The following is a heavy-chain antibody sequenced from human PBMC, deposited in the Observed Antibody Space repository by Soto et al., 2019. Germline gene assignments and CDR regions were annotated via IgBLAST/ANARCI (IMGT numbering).Heavy chain of an antibody. Sequence: QVQLVQSGAEVKKPGSSVKLSCKASGDSFNTFAVTWVRQAPGQGLEWMGGIIPNFDTPNYAQKFQGRVTIIADKSTSTPYMEPSSLRSEATAVYYCARPYYDSSGYYLWYFDYWGQGTLVTVSS. J-gene: IGHJ4*02. D-gene: IGHD3-22*01. CDR2: IIPNFDTP. CDR1: GDSFNTFA. V-gene: IGHV1-69*06. CDR3: ARPYYDSSGYYLWYFDY.